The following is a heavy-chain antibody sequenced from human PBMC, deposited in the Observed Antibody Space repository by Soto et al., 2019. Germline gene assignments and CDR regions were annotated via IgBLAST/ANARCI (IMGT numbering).Heavy chain of an antibody. CDR1: GGSISSYY. D-gene: IGHD1-26*01. Sequence: PSETLSLTCTVSGGSISSYYWSWIRQPPGKGLEWIGYIYHSGSTNYNPSLKSRVTISVDTSKNQFSLKLSSVTAADTAVYYCARRYGGNFGYWGQGTLVTVSS. CDR3: ARRYGGNFGY. V-gene: IGHV4-59*01. CDR2: IYHSGST. J-gene: IGHJ4*02.